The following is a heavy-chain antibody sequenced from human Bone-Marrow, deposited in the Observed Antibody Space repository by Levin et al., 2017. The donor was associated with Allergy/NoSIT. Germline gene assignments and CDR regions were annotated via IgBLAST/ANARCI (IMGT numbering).Heavy chain of an antibody. D-gene: IGHD6-13*01. J-gene: IGHJ6*02. CDR2: ISYDGSNK. CDR3: ANSPAAGYYYYYGMDV. CDR1: GFTFSSYG. V-gene: IGHV3-30*18. Sequence: GGSLRLSCAASGFTFSSYGMHWVRQAPGKGLEWVAVISYDGSNKYYADSVKGRFTISRDNSKNTLYLQMNSLRAEDTAVYYCANSPAAGYYYYYGMDVWGQGTTVTVSS.